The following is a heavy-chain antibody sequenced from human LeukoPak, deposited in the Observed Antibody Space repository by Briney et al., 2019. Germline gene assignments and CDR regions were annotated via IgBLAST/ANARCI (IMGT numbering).Heavy chain of an antibody. V-gene: IGHV3-13*01. CDR1: GFTFSIYD. CDR3: AKDRCSNGIGCYYYYMDV. D-gene: IGHD2-8*01. CDR2: IGSAGDT. Sequence: GGSLRLSCAASGFTFSIYDMHWVRQGTGEGLEWVSAIGSAGDTYYLGSVKGRFTVSRENAKNSLHLQMNSLRAEDTAVYYCAKDRCSNGIGCYYYYMDVWGKGTTVTVSS. J-gene: IGHJ6*03.